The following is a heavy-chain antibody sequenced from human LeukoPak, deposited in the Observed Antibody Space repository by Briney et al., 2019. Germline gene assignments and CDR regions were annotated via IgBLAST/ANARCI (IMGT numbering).Heavy chain of an antibody. J-gene: IGHJ4*02. V-gene: IGHV3-7*01. D-gene: IGHD4-17*01. Sequence: GGSLRLSCAASGFTFSSHWMSWVRQAPGKGLEWVANIKQDGSEKYYVDSVKGRFTISRDNAKNSLYLQMNSLRAEDTAVYYCARARTVTHFDYWGQGTLVTVSS. CDR1: GFTFSSHW. CDR3: ARARTVTHFDY. CDR2: IKQDGSEK.